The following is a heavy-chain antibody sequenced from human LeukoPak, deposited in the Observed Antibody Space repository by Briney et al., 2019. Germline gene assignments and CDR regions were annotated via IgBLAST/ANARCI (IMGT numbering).Heavy chain of an antibody. CDR1: GGSISSYY. CDR3: ASLTVTVMGGYYYYYMDV. D-gene: IGHD4-11*01. V-gene: IGHV4-34*01. Sequence: SETLSLTCTVSGGSISSYYWSWIRQPPGKVLEWIGEINHSGSTNYNPSLKSRVTISVDTSKNQFSLKLNSVTAADTAVYYCASLTVTVMGGYYYYYMDVWGKGTTVTVSS. J-gene: IGHJ6*03. CDR2: INHSGST.